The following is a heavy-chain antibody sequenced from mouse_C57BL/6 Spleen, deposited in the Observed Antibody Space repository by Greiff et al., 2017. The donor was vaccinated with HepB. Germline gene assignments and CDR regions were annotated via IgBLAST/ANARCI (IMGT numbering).Heavy chain of an antibody. CDR1: GYTFTDYE. CDR3: TRSRLLAAWYFDV. V-gene: IGHV1-15*01. J-gene: IGHJ1*03. D-gene: IGHD2-3*01. Sequence: QVQLQQSGAELVRPGASVTLSCKASGYTFTDYEMHWVKQTPVHGLEWIGAIDPETGGTAYNQKFKGKAILTADKSSSTAYMELRSLTSEDSAVYYCTRSRLLAAWYFDVWGTGTTVTVSS. CDR2: IDPETGGT.